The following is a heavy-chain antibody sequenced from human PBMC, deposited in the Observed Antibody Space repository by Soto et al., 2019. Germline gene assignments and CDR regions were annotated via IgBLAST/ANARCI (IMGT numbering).Heavy chain of an antibody. CDR1: GYTFTSYG. V-gene: IGHV1-18*04. CDR2: ISAYNGNT. CDR3: ARSPLLLRVERGSNWFDP. Sequence: ASVKVSCKASGYTFTSYGISWVRQAPGQGLEWMGWISAYNGNTNYAQKLQGRVTMTTGTSTSTAYMELRSLRSDDTAVYYCARSPLLLRVERGSNWFDPWGQGTLVTVSS. D-gene: IGHD1-1*01. J-gene: IGHJ5*02.